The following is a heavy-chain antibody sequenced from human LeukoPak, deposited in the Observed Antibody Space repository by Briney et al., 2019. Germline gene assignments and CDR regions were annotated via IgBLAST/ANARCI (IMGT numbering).Heavy chain of an antibody. V-gene: IGHV3-21*01. D-gene: IGHD3-3*01. CDR1: GFTFSSYS. CDR2: ISSSSSYI. J-gene: IGHJ4*02. Sequence: GGSLRLYCAASGFTFSSYSMNWVRQAPGKGLEWVSSISSSSSYIYYADSVKGRFTISRDNAKNLLYLQMNSRGAEDTAVYYCARAEWTIFGVVILDYWGQGTLVTVSS. CDR3: ARAEWTIFGVVILDY.